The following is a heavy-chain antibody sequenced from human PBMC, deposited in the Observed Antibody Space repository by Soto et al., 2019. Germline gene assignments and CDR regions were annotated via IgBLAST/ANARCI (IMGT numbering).Heavy chain of an antibody. V-gene: IGHV3-23*01. J-gene: IGHJ4*02. CDR3: AKDADRDCTNGACPESDF. Sequence: PGGSLRLSCAASGFTFTTYAMSWVRQAPGKGLEWVAAVSGSGANTYYTDSVKGRFTISRDNSKNTVYLQMNRLRAEDAAIYFCAKDADRDCTNGACPESDFWGLGTLVTVSS. D-gene: IGHD2-8*01. CDR2: VSGSGANT. CDR1: GFTFTTYA.